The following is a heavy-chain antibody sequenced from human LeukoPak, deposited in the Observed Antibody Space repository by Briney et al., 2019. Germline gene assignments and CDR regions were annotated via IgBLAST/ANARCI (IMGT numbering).Heavy chain of an antibody. CDR2: IYPGDSDT. V-gene: IGHV5-51*01. D-gene: IGHD3-10*01. J-gene: IGHJ4*02. CDR3: ARLGVPYYYGSGSYDY. Sequence: GESLKISCKGSGYSFTSYWIGWVRQMPGKGLEWMGIIYPGDSDTRYSPSFQGQVTISADKSISTAYLQWSSLKASDTAMYYCARLGVPYYYGSGSYDYWGQGTLVTVSS. CDR1: GYSFTSYW.